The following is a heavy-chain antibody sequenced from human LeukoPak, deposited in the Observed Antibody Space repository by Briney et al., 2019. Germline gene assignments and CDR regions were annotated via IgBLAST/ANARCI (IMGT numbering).Heavy chain of an antibody. Sequence: PSETLSLTCTVSDGSIISSSYYWGWIRQPPGKGLEWIGSIYYSGSTYYNPSLKSRVTISVDTSKNQFSLKLSSVTAADTAVYYCARHQVIRAGFGELSPLDYWGQGTLVTVSS. CDR2: IYYSGST. D-gene: IGHD3-10*01. CDR3: ARHQVIRAGFGELSPLDY. V-gene: IGHV4-39*01. CDR1: DGSIISSSYY. J-gene: IGHJ4*02.